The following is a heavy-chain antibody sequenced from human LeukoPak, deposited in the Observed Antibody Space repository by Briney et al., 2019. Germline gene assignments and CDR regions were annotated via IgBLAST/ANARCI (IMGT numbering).Heavy chain of an antibody. V-gene: IGHV3-64*01. CDR1: RFTFSSYA. Sequence: PGGSLRLSCAASRFTFSSYAMHWVRQAPGKGLEYVSAISSNGGSTYYANSVKGRFTISRDNSKNTLYLQMGSLRAEDMAVYYCARSLAAAGTRWYYYYMDVWGKGTTVTISS. D-gene: IGHD6-13*01. J-gene: IGHJ6*03. CDR3: ARSLAAAGTRWYYYYMDV. CDR2: ISSNGGST.